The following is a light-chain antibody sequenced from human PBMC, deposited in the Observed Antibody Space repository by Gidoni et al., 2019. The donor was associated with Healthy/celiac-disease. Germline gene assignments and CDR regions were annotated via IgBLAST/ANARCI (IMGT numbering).Light chain of an antibody. CDR3: QQRSNWLGA. V-gene: IGKV3-11*01. J-gene: IGKJ4*01. CDR2: DAS. CDR1: QSVSSY. Sequence: EIVLTQSPATLSLSPGERATLSCRASQSVSSYLAWYQQKPGQAPRLLIYDASNRATGIPARFSGSGSGTDFTLTISSLEPEDFAVDYCQQRSNWLGAFGGXTKVEIK.